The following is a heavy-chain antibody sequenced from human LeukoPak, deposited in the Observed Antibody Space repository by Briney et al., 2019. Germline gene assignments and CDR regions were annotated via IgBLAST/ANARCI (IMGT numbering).Heavy chain of an antibody. CDR3: ARDLRTPSDTNIAIDY. CDR1: GFTFSSYW. Sequence: GGSLRLSCAASGFTFSSYWMHWVRQGPGKGLVRVSRINNDGRSANYADSVKGRFTISRDNDKNTLYLQMNSLRAEDTAVYYCARDLRTPSDTNIAIDYWGQGTLVTVYS. D-gene: IGHD4-23*01. CDR2: INNDGRSA. J-gene: IGHJ4*02. V-gene: IGHV3-74*01.